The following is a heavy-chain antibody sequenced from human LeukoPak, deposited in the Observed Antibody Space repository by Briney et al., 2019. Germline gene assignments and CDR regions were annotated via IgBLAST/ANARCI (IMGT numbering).Heavy chain of an antibody. J-gene: IGHJ4*02. V-gene: IGHV1-46*01. CDR3: ARYVDYDSSGYYGDY. D-gene: IGHD3-22*01. CDR2: INPSGGST. Sequence: ASVKVSCKASGYTFTSYYMHWVRQAPGQGLEWMGVINPSGGSTSYAQKFQGRVTITADKSTSTAYMELSSLRSEDTAVYYCARYVDYDSSGYYGDYWGQGTLVTVSS. CDR1: GYTFTSYY.